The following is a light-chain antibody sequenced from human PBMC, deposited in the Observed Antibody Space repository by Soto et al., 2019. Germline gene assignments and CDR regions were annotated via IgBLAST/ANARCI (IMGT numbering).Light chain of an antibody. V-gene: IGLV1-51*01. CDR1: SSNIGNNP. CDR2: DND. J-gene: IGLJ2*01. CDR3: GTGDSSLRGGV. Sequence: QSVLTQPPSVSAAPGQKVTISCSGSSSNIGNNPVSWYQHFPGTAPKLLIYDNDKRPSDIPDRFSGSKSGTSATLGISGLQTGDEADYYCGTGDSSLRGGVFGGGTKLTVL.